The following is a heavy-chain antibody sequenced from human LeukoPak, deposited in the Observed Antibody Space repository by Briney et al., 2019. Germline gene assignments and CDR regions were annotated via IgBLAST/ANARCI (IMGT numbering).Heavy chain of an antibody. CDR1: GGSINSGDFY. Sequence: SETLSLTCTVSGGSINSGDFYWSWIRQPPGKGLEWIGYIYNSGSTYYRPSLKSRLTISADTSKNQFSLRLSSVTAADTAVYYCARGVSIPTTPKFDFWGQGTLVTVSS. D-gene: IGHD2-15*01. J-gene: IGHJ4*02. CDR2: IYNSGST. V-gene: IGHV4-30-4*08. CDR3: ARGVSIPTTPKFDF.